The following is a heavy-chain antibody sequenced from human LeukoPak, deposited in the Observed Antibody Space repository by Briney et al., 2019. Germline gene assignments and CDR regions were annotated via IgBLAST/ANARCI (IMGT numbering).Heavy chain of an antibody. CDR2: IYPGDSDT. CDR3: ARQRGYSGYDSEIDY. V-gene: IGHV5-51*01. CDR1: GYSFTSYW. D-gene: IGHD5-12*01. J-gene: IGHJ4*02. Sequence: GESLKISCKGSGYSFTSYWTGWVRQMPGKGLEGMGTIYPGDSDTRYSPSFQGQVTISADKSISTAYLQWSSLKASDTAMYYCARQRGYSGYDSEIDYWGQGTLVTVSS.